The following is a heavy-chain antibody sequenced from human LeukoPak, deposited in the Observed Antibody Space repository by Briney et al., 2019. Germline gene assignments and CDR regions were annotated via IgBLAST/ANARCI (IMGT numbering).Heavy chain of an antibody. CDR1: GFTFSSYA. V-gene: IGHV3-23*01. CDR3: AKDPAVAGTGDY. CDR2: ISGSGGST. J-gene: IGHJ4*02. Sequence: GGSLRLSCAASGFTFSSYAMSWVRQAPGKGLEWVSAISGSGGSTYYADSVKGRFTISRDNSKNTLCLQMNSLRAEDTAVYYCAKDPAVAGTGDYWGQGTLVTVSS. D-gene: IGHD6-19*01.